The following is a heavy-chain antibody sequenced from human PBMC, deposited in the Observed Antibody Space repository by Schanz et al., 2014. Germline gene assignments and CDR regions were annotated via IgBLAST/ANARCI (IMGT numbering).Heavy chain of an antibody. J-gene: IGHJ3*02. V-gene: IGHV3-11*06. CDR2: VSSNNIYT. CDR3: ARYMLGRYGALAI. CDR1: GFTFSDYY. Sequence: QVQLVESGGGLVKPGGSLRLSCTASGFTFSDYYMSWIRQAPGKGLEWVSYVSSNNIYTKYADSVRGRFTISRDNAKKSLFLQTNSLIADDLAVYYCARYMLGRYGALAIWGRGTMVAVSS. D-gene: IGHD7-27*01.